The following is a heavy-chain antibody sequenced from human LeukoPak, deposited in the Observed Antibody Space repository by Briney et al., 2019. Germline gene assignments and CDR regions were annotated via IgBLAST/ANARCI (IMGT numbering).Heavy chain of an antibody. CDR3: ARGIQLWLRFDP. Sequence: SETLSLTCTVSGGSISSHYWSWIRQPPGKGLEWIGYIYYSGSINYNPSLKSRVTISVDTSKNQFSLKLSSVTAADTAVYYCARGIQLWLRFDPWGQGTLVTVSS. CDR1: GGSISSHY. CDR2: IYYSGSI. D-gene: IGHD5-18*01. J-gene: IGHJ5*02. V-gene: IGHV4-59*11.